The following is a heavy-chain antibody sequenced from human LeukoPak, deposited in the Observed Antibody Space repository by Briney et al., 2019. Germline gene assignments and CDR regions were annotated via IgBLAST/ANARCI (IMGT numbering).Heavy chain of an antibody. J-gene: IGHJ4*02. CDR2: ISSSSSNI. CDR3: AREEEYSSSSPDY. D-gene: IGHD6-6*01. Sequence: GGSLRLSCAGSGFTFSSYSMNWVRQAPGKGLEWVSSISSSSSNIYYADSVKGRFTISRDNAKNSLTLQMNSLSAEDTAVYYCAREEEYSSSSPDYWGQGTLVTVSS. V-gene: IGHV3-21*01. CDR1: GFTFSSYS.